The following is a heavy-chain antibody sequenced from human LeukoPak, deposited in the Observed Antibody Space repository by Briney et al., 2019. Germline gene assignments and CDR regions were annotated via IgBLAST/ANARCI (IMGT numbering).Heavy chain of an antibody. CDR1: GASISSGAYY. D-gene: IGHD5-12*01. J-gene: IGHJ6*03. CDR2: IYYTGHT. CDR3: AGEGRGYGFMDV. V-gene: IGHV4-31*03. Sequence: SETLSLTCTVSGASISSGAYYWTWILQHPAEGLQWIGYIYYTGHTYYNPSLQSRLTMSVDTSKNQFSLRITSVTAADTAVYCCAGEGRGYGFMDVWGEGTTVSVSS.